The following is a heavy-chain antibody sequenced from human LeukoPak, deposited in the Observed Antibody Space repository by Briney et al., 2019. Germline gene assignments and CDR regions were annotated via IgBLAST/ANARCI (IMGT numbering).Heavy chain of an antibody. CDR2: ISSNGGST. CDR3: VKGSSGWYEGYSDY. Sequence: GGSLRLSCSASGFTFSWYAMHWVRQAPGKGLEYVSTISSNGGSTYYADSVKGRFTISRDNSKNTLYLQMSSLRAEDTAVYYCVKGSSGWYEGYSDYWGQGTLVTVSS. CDR1: GFTFSWYA. D-gene: IGHD6-19*01. J-gene: IGHJ4*02. V-gene: IGHV3-64D*09.